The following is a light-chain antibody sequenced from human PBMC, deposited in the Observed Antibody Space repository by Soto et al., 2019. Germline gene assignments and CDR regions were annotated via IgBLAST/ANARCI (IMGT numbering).Light chain of an antibody. CDR3: QQYSITPLT. J-gene: IGKJ4*01. V-gene: IGKV4-1*01. Sequence: DVVMTQSPESLTVSLGERATISCKSSQSVLYSSNNRTYEAWYQQKPGQPPKLLMLWASTRESGVPDRFSGSGSGTDCPLTISSLQAEDVAVYFWQQYSITPLTFCGWTKVEIK. CDR2: WAS. CDR1: QSVLYSSNNRTY.